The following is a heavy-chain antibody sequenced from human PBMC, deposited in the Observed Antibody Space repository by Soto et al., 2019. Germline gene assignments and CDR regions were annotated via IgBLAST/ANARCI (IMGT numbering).Heavy chain of an antibody. V-gene: IGHV3-73*01. Sequence: GGSLRLSCAASGFTFSGSAMHWVRQASGKGLEWVGRIRSKANSYATAYAASVKGRFTISRDDSKNTAYLQMNSLKTEDTAVYYCTRVMDYYDSSSYPDAFDIWGQGTMVTVSS. CDR2: IRSKANSYAT. CDR3: TRVMDYYDSSSYPDAFDI. D-gene: IGHD3-22*01. J-gene: IGHJ3*02. CDR1: GFTFSGSA.